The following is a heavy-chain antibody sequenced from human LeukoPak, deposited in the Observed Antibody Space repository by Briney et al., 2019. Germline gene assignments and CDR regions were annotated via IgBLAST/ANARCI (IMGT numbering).Heavy chain of an antibody. J-gene: IGHJ6*03. CDR2: IYYSGST. D-gene: IGHD3-3*01. V-gene: IGHV4-39*07. Sequence: SETLSLSCTVSGGSISSSSYYWGWIRQPPGKGLEWIGSIYYSGSTYYNPSLKSRVTISVDTSKNQFSLKLSSVTAADTAVYYCARDKSDYDFWSGYTYYYMDVWGKGTTVTVSS. CDR1: GGSISSSSYY. CDR3: ARDKSDYDFWSGYTYYYMDV.